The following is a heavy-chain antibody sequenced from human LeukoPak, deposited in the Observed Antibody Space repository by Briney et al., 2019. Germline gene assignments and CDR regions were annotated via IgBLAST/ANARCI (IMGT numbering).Heavy chain of an antibody. Sequence: ASVKVSCKASGYTFTGYYMHWVRQAPGQGLEWMGRINPNSGGTNYAQKFQGKVTMTRDTSISTAYMELSRLRSDDTAVYYCASGGYVYYYYYMDVWGKGATVTVSS. J-gene: IGHJ6*03. CDR1: GYTFTGYY. CDR2: INPNSGGT. V-gene: IGHV1-2*06. CDR3: ASGGYVYYYYYMDV. D-gene: IGHD3-10*02.